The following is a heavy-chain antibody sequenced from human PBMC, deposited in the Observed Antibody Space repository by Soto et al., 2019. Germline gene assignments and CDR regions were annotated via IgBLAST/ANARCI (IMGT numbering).Heavy chain of an antibody. CDR1: GFTFSSYA. V-gene: IGHV3-23*01. CDR2: ISGSGGST. J-gene: IGHJ6*02. CDR3: AKDKDRGYSGYDYYYYYGMDV. Sequence: GGSLLLSCAASGFTFSSYAMSWVRQAPGKGLEWVSAISGSGGSTYYADSVKGRFTISRDNSKNTLYLQMNSLRAEDTAVYYCAKDKDRGYSGYDYYYYYGMDVWGQGTTVT. D-gene: IGHD5-12*01.